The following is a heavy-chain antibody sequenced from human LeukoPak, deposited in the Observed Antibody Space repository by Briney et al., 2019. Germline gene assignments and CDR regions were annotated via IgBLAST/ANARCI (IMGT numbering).Heavy chain of an antibody. CDR1: GGSFSGYY. D-gene: IGHD5-12*01. CDR3: ARGLRGGYSGYGPKVHFDY. CDR2: INHSGST. J-gene: IGHJ4*02. Sequence: SETLSLACAVYGGSFSGYYWSWIRQPPGKGLGWIGEINHSGSTNYNPSLKSRVTISVDTSKNQFSLKLSSVTAADTAVYYCARGLRGGYSGYGPKVHFDYWGQGTLVTVSS. V-gene: IGHV4-34*01.